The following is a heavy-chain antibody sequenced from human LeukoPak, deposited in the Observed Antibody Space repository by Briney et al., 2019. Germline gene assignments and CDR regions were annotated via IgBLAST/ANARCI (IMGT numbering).Heavy chain of an antibody. CDR2: MNPNSDNT. D-gene: IGHD3-22*01. CDR1: GYTFTSYD. V-gene: IGHV1-8*01. J-gene: IGHJ4*02. CDR3: ARVGRRYYDSSGYYYLPVFDY. Sequence: ASVKVSCKASGYTFTSYDINWVRQATGQGLEWMGWMNPNSDNTGYAQKFQGRVTMTRDTSISTAYMELSRLRSDDTAVYYCARVGRRYYDSSGYYYLPVFDYWGQGTLVTVSS.